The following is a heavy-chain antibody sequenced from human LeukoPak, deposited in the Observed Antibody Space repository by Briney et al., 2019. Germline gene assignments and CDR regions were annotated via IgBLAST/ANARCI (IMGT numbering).Heavy chain of an antibody. D-gene: IGHD2-2*01. J-gene: IGHJ5*02. V-gene: IGHV3-48*04. CDR2: ISSSSSTI. CDR1: GFTFSSYS. CDR3: ARDEWGIVVVPAARSNWFDP. Sequence: GGSLRLSCSASGFTFSSYSMNWVRQAPGKGLEWVSYISSSSSTIYYADSVKGRFTISRDNAKNSLYLQMNSLRAEDTAVYYCARDEWGIVVVPAARSNWFDPWGQGTLVTVSS.